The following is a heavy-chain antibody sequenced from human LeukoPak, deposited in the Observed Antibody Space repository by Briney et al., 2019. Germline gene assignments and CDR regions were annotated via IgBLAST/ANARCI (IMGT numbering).Heavy chain of an antibody. V-gene: IGHV3-9*03. CDR2: ISWNAHEI. D-gene: IGHD1-26*01. CDR1: GFTFDDYA. CDR3: AKDAAWGDSGSYRFFDF. J-gene: IGHJ4*02. Sequence: AGGSLRLSCAASGFTFDDYAMHWVRQVPGKGLEWVSGISWNAHEIRYADSMKVRFTISRDNAKSSLYLKMNSLKAEDMGFYYCAKDAAWGDSGSYRFFDFWGQGTLVTVSS.